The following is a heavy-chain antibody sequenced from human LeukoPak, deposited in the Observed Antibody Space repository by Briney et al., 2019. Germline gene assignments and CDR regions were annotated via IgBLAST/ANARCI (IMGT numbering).Heavy chain of an antibody. CDR1: GFTFSSYW. Sequence: GGSLELSCAASGFTFSSYWMNWVRQAPGKGLVWVSRIASDGSSTTYADSVKGRFSISRDNAKNTLYLQMNSLRVEDTAVYYCARGRPHGNDYWGQGTLVTVSS. CDR2: IASDGSST. D-gene: IGHD4-23*01. CDR3: ARGRPHGNDY. J-gene: IGHJ4*02. V-gene: IGHV3-74*01.